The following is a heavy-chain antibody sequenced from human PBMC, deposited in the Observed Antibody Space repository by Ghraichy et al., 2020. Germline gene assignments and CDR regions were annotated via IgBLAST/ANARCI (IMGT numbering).Heavy chain of an antibody. J-gene: IGHJ5*02. Sequence: SETLSLTCTVSGGSISSSSYYWGWIRQPPGKGLEWIGSIYYSGSTYYNPSLKSRVTISVDTSKSQFSLKLSSVTAADTAVYYCARHAIEYCSSTSCTSVWFDPWGQGTLVTVSS. CDR2: IYYSGST. CDR3: ARHAIEYCSSTSCTSVWFDP. CDR1: GGSISSSSYY. V-gene: IGHV4-39*01. D-gene: IGHD2-2*01.